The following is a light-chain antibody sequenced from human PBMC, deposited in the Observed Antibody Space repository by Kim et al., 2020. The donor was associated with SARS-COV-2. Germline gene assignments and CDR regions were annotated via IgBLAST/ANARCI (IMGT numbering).Light chain of an antibody. CDR3: NSRDSDDNVV. Sequence: SSELTQDPAVSVALGQTVRIACQGDSLRSYYATWYQQKPGQAPILVIYGKNNRPSGISDRFSGSSSGNTAPLTNTGTQAGDEAAYYCNSRDSDDNVVFGG. J-gene: IGLJ2*01. CDR2: GKN. V-gene: IGLV3-19*01. CDR1: SLRSYY.